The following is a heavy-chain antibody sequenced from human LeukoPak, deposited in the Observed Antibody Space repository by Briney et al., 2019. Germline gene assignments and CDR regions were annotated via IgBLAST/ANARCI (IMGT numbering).Heavy chain of an antibody. D-gene: IGHD2-15*01. Sequence: SETLSLTCAVNNGSFSNYYWTWIRQSPGKGLQWIGEISRSGTTNYNPSLKSRLTLSMDESKNHLSLTLTSVTAADTALYFCARGGGNYLFSCDRGRLDPWGQGTLVTVSS. V-gene: IGHV4-34*01. CDR1: NGSFSNYY. J-gene: IGHJ5*02. CDR3: ARGGGNYLFSCDRGRLDP. CDR2: ISRSGTT.